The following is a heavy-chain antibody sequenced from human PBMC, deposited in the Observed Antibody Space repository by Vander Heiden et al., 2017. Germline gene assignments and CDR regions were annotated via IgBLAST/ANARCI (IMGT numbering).Heavy chain of an antibody. J-gene: IGHJ4*02. Sequence: QVQLVESGGGVVQPGRSLRLSCAASGFTFSNYRMHWGRQAPGKGLEWVAGILYDGSNKYYADSVKGRFTISRDNSKNTLYLQMNSLRAEDTAVYYCASERVTLIVVNQRAGYLDYWGQGILVTVSS. CDR2: ILYDGSNK. CDR3: ASERVTLIVVNQRAGYLDY. V-gene: IGHV3-30*04. D-gene: IGHD3-22*01. CDR1: GFTFSNYR.